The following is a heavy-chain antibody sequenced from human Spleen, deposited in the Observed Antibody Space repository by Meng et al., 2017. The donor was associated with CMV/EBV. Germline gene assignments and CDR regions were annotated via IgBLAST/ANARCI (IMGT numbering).Heavy chain of an antibody. CDR1: GGSFRGYY. CDR3: AKSRGYYVSWFDP. D-gene: IGHD3-22*01. V-gene: IGHV4-34*01. CDR2: INHSGST. Sequence: QVHLQQLGAGLLQPSEPLSRPCAVYGGSFRGYYWSWIRQPPGKGLEWIGEINHSGSTNYNPSLKSRVTISVDTSKNQFSLKLSSVTAADTAVYYCAKSRGYYVSWFDPWGQGTLVTVSS. J-gene: IGHJ5*02.